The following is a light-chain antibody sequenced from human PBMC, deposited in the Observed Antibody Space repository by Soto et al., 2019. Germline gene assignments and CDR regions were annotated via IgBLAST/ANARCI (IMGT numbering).Light chain of an antibody. CDR3: QQYGGSPYT. CDR1: QSVTSNY. Sequence: EIVLTQSPGTLSLSPGERATLSCRASQSVTSNYLAWYQQKPGQAPRLLIYGASNRATGRATGIPDRFSGSGSGTDFTLTITRLEPEDFAVYYCQQYGGSPYTFGQGTKLEIK. CDR2: GAS. V-gene: IGKV3-20*01. J-gene: IGKJ2*01.